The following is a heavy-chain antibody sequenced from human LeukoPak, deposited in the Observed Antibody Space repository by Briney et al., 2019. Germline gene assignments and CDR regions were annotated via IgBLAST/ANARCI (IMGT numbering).Heavy chain of an antibody. CDR1: GFTFSSYS. CDR3: AKDQGPLLWFGELGLDY. CDR2: LSYGGSKK. J-gene: IGHJ4*02. V-gene: IGHV3-30*18. D-gene: IGHD3-10*01. Sequence: GGPLRLSCAASGFTFSSYSMLWVRPAPGKALVCGAVLSYGGSKKYYADSVKGRFTISRDNSKNTLYLQMNSLRAEDTAVYYCAKDQGPLLWFGELGLDYWGQGTLVTVSS.